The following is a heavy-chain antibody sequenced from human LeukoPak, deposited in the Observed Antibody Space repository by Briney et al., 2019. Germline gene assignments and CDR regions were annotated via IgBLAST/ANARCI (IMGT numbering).Heavy chain of an antibody. Sequence: ASVKVSFKASGYPFSNHDINWMRQSTGQGLEWMGWMNPNSGNTGYAQKFQGRVTMTRNTSITTAYMELDSLTSEDTAIYYCARRWQADDYWGQGTLVTVSS. J-gene: IGHJ4*02. V-gene: IGHV1-8*01. CDR1: GYPFSNHD. CDR2: MNPNSGNT. CDR3: ARRWQADDY.